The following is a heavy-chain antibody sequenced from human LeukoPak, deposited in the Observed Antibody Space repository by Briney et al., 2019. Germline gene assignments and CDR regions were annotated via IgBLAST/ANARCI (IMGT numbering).Heavy chain of an antibody. CDR1: GFTFNRYN. CDR2: ISTSSSYI. J-gene: IGHJ6*04. CDR3: AELGITMIGGV. Sequence: GGSLRLSCAASGFTFNRYNMNWVRRAPGKGLEWVSSISTSSSYIYYADSVRGRFTISRDNAKNSLYLQMNSLRAEDTAVYYCAELGITMIGGVWGKGTTVTISS. D-gene: IGHD3-10*02. V-gene: IGHV3-21*01.